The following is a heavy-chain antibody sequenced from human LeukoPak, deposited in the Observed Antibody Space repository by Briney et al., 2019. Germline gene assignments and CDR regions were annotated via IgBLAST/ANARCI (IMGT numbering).Heavy chain of an antibody. J-gene: IGHJ4*02. D-gene: IGHD1-1*01. CDR2: IRSKTDGGTT. CDR3: STGLIPTTGYY. Sequence: PGGSLRLSCAASEFTFKNAWMNWVRQAPGKGLEWVGRIRSKTDGGTTDYAAPVRGRFTISRDDSKNMLYLQVSSLKTEDTAVYYCSTGLIPTTGYYWGQGTLVAVSS. V-gene: IGHV3-15*01. CDR1: EFTFKNAW.